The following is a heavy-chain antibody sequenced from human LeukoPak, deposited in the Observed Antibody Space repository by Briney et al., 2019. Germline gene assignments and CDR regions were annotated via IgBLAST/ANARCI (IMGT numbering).Heavy chain of an antibody. D-gene: IGHD5-18*01. V-gene: IGHV4-59*01. CDR2: IYYSGST. Sequence: SETLSLTCNVAGGSISGYYWSWIRQPPGKGLEWIGYIYYSGSTKYNPSLKSRVTISVDASKNQFSLRLSSLTAADTAVYYCARGALDTKTRFDYWGQGTLVTVSS. J-gene: IGHJ4*02. CDR3: ARGALDTKTRFDY. CDR1: GGSISGYY.